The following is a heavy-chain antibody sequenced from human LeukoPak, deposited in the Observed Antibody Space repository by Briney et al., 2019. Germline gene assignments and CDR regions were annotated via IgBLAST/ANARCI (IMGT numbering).Heavy chain of an antibody. CDR2: IGSASSYV. CDR1: GITFKNYN. D-gene: IGHD2-2*01. CDR3: AREGLTNSDFDY. Sequence: GGSLRLSCAASGITFKNYNMNWVRQAPGKGLEWVAFIGSASSYVFYADSVKGRFTISRDNAKNSLYLQMNSLRAEDTAVYYCAREGLTNSDFDYWGQGTLVTVSS. V-gene: IGHV3-21*06. J-gene: IGHJ4*02.